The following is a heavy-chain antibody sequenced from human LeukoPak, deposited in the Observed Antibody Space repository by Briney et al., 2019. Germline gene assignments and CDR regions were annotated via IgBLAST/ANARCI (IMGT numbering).Heavy chain of an antibody. J-gene: IGHJ4*02. V-gene: IGHV1-2*02. D-gene: IGHD2-21*02. CDR1: GYTFTGYY. CDR2: INPNSGGT. CDR3: ARDNAEWQGLLPGY. Sequence: ASVKVSCKASGYTFTGYYMHWVRQAPGQGLEWMGWINPNSGGTNYAQKFQGRVTMTRDTSISTAYMELSRLRSDDTAVYYCARDNAEWQGLLPGYWGQGTLVTVSS.